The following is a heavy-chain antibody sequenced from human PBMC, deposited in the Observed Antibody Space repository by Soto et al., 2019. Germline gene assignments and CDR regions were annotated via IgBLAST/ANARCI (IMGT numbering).Heavy chain of an antibody. D-gene: IGHD4-4*01. CDR2: ISYDGSNK. Sequence: QVQLVESGGGVVQPGRSLRLSCAASGFTFSSYAMHWVRQAPGKGLEWVAVISYDGSNKYYADSVKGRFTISRDNSKNTLYLQMNSLRAEDTAVYYCLGNGFDYWGQGTLVTVSS. J-gene: IGHJ4*02. V-gene: IGHV3-30-3*01. CDR1: GFTFSSYA. CDR3: LGNGFDY.